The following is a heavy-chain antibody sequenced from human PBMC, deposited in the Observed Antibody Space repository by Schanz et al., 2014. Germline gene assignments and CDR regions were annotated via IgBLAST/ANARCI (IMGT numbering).Heavy chain of an antibody. CDR1: RGSYA. Sequence: QVPLVQSGAEVKKPGSSVKVSCKASRGSYALNWVRQPPGQGLEWMGRILPFLGIADHAQSLQGRVTITADKSTSTAYMELSSLRSDDTAVYYCASEGMGSNWLDPWGQGTLVTVSS. V-gene: IGHV1-69*04. CDR2: ILPFLGIA. J-gene: IGHJ5*02. CDR3: ASEGMGSNWLDP. D-gene: IGHD3-10*01.